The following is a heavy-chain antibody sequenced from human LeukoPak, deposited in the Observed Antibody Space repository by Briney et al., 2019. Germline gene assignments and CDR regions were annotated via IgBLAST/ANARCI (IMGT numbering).Heavy chain of an antibody. CDR3: ASSRPPPLRGVIPY. CDR2: IIPIFGTA. Sequence: EASVKVSCKASGGTFSSYAISWVRQAPGQGLEWMGGIIPIFGTANYAQKFQGRVTITADESTSTAYMELSSLRSEDTAVYYCASSRPPPLRGVIPYWGQGTLVTVSS. J-gene: IGHJ4*02. V-gene: IGHV1-69*01. D-gene: IGHD3-10*01. CDR1: GGTFSSYA.